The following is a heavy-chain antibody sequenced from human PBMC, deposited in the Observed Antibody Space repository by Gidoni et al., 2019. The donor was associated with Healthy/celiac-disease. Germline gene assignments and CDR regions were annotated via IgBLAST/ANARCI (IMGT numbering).Heavy chain of an antibody. CDR1: GGSISSSSYY. CDR2: IYYSGST. D-gene: IGHD6-19*01. CDR3: AGCSGWSPNWFDP. V-gene: IGHV4-39*01. J-gene: IGHJ5*02. Sequence: QLQLQASGPGLVKPSATLSLPCPVSGGSISSSSYYWGWIRQPPGKGLEWIGSIYYSGSTYYNPSLKSRVTISVDTSKNQFSLKLSSVTAADTAVYYCAGCSGWSPNWFDPWGQGTLVTVSS.